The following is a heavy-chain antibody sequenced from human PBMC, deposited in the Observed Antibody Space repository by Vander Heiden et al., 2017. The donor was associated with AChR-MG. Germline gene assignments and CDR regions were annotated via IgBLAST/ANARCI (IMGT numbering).Heavy chain of an antibody. Sequence: EVQLVESGGGLVQPGGSLRLSCAASGFPFSSYDMPGVRQATGKGLEWVSAFGTTGDTYYPGSVKGRCTISRKNATNSLYLQMNSLRAGDTAVYYCARGRYCSGGSCYSYYYYGMDVWGQGTTVTVSS. CDR1: GFPFSSYD. D-gene: IGHD2-15*01. V-gene: IGHV3-13*01. CDR2: FGTTGDT. J-gene: IGHJ6*02. CDR3: ARGRYCSGGSCYSYYYYGMDV.